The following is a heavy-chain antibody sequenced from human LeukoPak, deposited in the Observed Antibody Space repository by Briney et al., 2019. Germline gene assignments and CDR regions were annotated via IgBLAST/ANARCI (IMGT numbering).Heavy chain of an antibody. CDR3: AREMVTATSYYMDV. J-gene: IGHJ6*03. D-gene: IGHD2-21*02. Sequence: PGGSLRLSCAASGFTFSSYWMSWVRQAPGKGLEWVANIKQDGSEKYYVDSVKGRFTISRDNAKNSLFLQMNSLRAEDTAVYYCAREMVTATSYYMDVWGKGTTVTVSS. CDR1: GFTFSSYW. V-gene: IGHV3-7*01. CDR2: IKQDGSEK.